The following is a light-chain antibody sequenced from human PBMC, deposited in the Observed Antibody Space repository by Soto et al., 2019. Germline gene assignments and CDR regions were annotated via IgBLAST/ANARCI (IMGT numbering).Light chain of an antibody. CDR3: HQRSNWPWT. CDR1: QSISSY. Sequence: IVLTQSPATLSLPPGERATLSCRASQSISSYLAWYQQKPGQAPRLLIYDASNRATGIPARFSGSGSGTDFTLTISSLEPEDFAIYYCHQRSNWPWTFAQGTKVEIK. V-gene: IGKV3-11*01. J-gene: IGKJ1*01. CDR2: DAS.